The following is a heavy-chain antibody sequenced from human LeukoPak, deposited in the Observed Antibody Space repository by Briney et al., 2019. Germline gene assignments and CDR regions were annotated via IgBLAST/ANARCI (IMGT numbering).Heavy chain of an antibody. Sequence: ASVKVSCKASGYDFTKYAVQWVRQAPGQRLEWMGGIIPNFGTPNYAQKFQGRVTITADKSTSTAYMELRSLRSDDTAVYYCASTHYGEGEFDYWGQGTLVTVSS. D-gene: IGHD4-17*01. J-gene: IGHJ4*02. CDR1: GYDFTKYA. CDR2: IIPNFGTP. CDR3: ASTHYGEGEFDY. V-gene: IGHV1-69*06.